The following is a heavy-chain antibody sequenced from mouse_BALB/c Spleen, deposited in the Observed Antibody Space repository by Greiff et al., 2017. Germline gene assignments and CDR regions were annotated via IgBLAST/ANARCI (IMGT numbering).Heavy chain of an antibody. J-gene: IGHJ3*01. CDR1: GFSLTSYG. CDR2: IWAGGST. D-gene: IGHD1-1*01. V-gene: IGHV2-9*02. CDR3: ARENYGSSYASFAY. Sequence: VQLQQSGPGLVAPSQSLSITCTVSGFSLTSYGVHWVRQPPGKGLEWLGVIWAGGSTNYNSALMSRLSISKDNSKSQVFLKMNSLQTDDTAMYYCARENYGSSYASFAYWGQGTLVTVSA.